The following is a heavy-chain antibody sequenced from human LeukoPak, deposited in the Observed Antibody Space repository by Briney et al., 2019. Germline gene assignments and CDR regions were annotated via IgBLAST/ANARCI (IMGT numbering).Heavy chain of an antibody. Sequence: SLKXSCKVSGXSFTSYCIGWVRQMPGKGLEWMGIIYPGDSGPTYSPSFEGQVTISVDKSINTAYLQWSSLQASDTAMYYCGMSGDRVPLQDDVFDVWGQGTMVTVST. V-gene: IGHV5-51*01. CDR3: GMSGDRVPLQDDVFDV. J-gene: IGHJ3*01. CDR2: IYPGDSGP. D-gene: IGHD1-26*01. CDR1: GXSFTSYC.